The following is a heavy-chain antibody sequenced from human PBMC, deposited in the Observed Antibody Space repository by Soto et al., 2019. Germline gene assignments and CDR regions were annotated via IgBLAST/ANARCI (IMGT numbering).Heavy chain of an antibody. D-gene: IGHD5-18*01. J-gene: IGHJ6*02. CDR1: GYTFTSYY. CDR3: ARDGIQLWDYYYYGMDV. CDR2: INPSGGST. Sequence: SVKVSCKASGYTFTSYYMHWVRQAPGQGLEWMGIINPSGGSTSYAQKFQGRVTMTRDTSTSTVYMELSSLRSEDTAVYYCARDGIQLWDYYYYGMDVWGQGTTVTVSS. V-gene: IGHV1-46*01.